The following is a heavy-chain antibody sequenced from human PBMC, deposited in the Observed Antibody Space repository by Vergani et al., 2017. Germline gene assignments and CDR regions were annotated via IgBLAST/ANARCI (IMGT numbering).Heavy chain of an antibody. D-gene: IGHD1-1*01. CDR3: ARHTTYTDS. CDR2: IYPADSDT. V-gene: IGHV5-51*01. J-gene: IGHJ4*02. Sequence: EVELVQSGPEMRKPGESLKISCKGSEYSLGNYWIGWVRQMPGKGLEWMGIIYPADSDTRYSTSFPGQVTISADKSISTAFLQWDSLKASDTALYYRARHTTYTDSWGQGTLVTVSS. CDR1: EYSLGNYW.